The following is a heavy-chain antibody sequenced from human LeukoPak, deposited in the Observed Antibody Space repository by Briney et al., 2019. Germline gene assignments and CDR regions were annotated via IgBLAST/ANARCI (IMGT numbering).Heavy chain of an antibody. D-gene: IGHD6-13*01. CDR2: IIPIFGTA. Sequence: ASVKVSCKASGGTLSSYAISWVRQAPGQGLEWMGGIIPIFGTANYAQKFQGRVTITTDESTSTAYMELSSLRSEDTAVYYCARTRKNSSSWRSYYYYYMDVWGKGTTVTVSS. CDR1: GGTLSSYA. V-gene: IGHV1-69*05. J-gene: IGHJ6*03. CDR3: ARTRKNSSSWRSYYYYYMDV.